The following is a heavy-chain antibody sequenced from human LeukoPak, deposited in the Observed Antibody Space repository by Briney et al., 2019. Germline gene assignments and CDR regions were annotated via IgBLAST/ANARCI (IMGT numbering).Heavy chain of an antibody. CDR3: AREASGSYYYFDY. CDR2: IKQDGSEK. J-gene: IGHJ4*02. D-gene: IGHD1-26*01. Sequence: GGSLRLSCAASGFTFSSYWMSWVRQAPGKGLEWVANIKQDGSEKYYVDSVKGRFTISRDNAKNSLYLQMNSLRAEDTAVYYCAREASGSYYYFDYWGQGTLDTVSS. V-gene: IGHV3-7*01. CDR1: GFTFSSYW.